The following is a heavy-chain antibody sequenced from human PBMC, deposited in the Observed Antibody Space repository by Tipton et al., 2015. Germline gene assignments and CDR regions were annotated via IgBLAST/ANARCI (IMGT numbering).Heavy chain of an antibody. CDR1: GYTFTNYG. CDR3: ARDYYDYNDSSGYYLGWFDP. D-gene: IGHD3-22*01. J-gene: IGHJ5*02. CDR2: ISAPNGNT. V-gene: IGHV1-18*01. Sequence: QVQLVQSGAEVKKPGASVKVSCKASGYTFTNYGFSWVRQAPGQGLEWMGWISAPNGNTNYAQKFQGRVTMTTDTSTSTAHMELRSLRSDDTAVYYCARDYYDYNDSSGYYLGWFDPWGQGTLVTVSS.